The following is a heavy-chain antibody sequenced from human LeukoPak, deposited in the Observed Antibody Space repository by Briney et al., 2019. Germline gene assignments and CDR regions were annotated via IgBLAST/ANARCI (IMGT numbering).Heavy chain of an antibody. CDR2: ISPYSGNT. Sequence: GASVKVSCKASGYTFTSYYMHWVRQAPGQGLEWMGWISPYSGNTNYAQKLQGRVTMTTDTSTSTAYMELRSLRSDDTAVYYCARMYYDSSGYYSYFDYWGQGTLVTVSS. D-gene: IGHD3-22*01. CDR3: ARMYYDSSGYYSYFDY. J-gene: IGHJ4*02. V-gene: IGHV1-18*04. CDR1: GYTFTSYY.